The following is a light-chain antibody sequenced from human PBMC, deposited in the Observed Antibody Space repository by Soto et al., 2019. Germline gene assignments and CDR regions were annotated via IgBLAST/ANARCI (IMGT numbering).Light chain of an antibody. CDR3: CSYAGGNTLV. CDR1: SNDLGSYDL. J-gene: IGLJ2*01. CDR2: EVS. Sequence: QSALTQPASVSGSPGQSITISCTGTSNDLGSYDLVSWYQQHPGKAPKLMIYEVSRRPSGVSNRFSGSKSDNTASLTISGLQAEDEADYYCCSYAGGNTLVFGGGTKLTVL. V-gene: IGLV2-23*02.